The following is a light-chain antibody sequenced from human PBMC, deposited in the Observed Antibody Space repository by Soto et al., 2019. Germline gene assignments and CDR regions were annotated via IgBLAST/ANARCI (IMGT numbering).Light chain of an antibody. Sequence: DIQMTQSPSTLSASVGDRVTITCRASQSISSWLAWYQQKPGKAPKVLIFDASSLESGVPSRFSGSGSATEFTLTISSLQPDDFATYFCQQYQTYSTFGQGTRLEIK. J-gene: IGKJ5*01. CDR3: QQYQTYST. CDR2: DAS. V-gene: IGKV1-5*01. CDR1: QSISSW.